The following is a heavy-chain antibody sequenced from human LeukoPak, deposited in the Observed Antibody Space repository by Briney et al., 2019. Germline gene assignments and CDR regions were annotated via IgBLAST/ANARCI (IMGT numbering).Heavy chain of an antibody. D-gene: IGHD3-16*01. J-gene: IGHJ4*02. CDR1: GYTFSGYY. CDR3: ASGSLASYFDH. Sequence: ASVKVSCKASGYTFSGYYMHWVRQAPGQGLEWMGWINPNSGGTKYVQKFQGRVTMTRDTSISTAYMVLSRLRSDDTAVYYCASGSLASYFDHWGQGTLVTASS. V-gene: IGHV1-2*02. CDR2: INPNSGGT.